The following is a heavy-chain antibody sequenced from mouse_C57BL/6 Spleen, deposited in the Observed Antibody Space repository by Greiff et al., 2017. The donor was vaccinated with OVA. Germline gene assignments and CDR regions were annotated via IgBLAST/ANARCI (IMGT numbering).Heavy chain of an antibody. CDR1: GYTFTSYW. CDR3: ARWRYGSSPYAMDY. Sequence: QVQLQQPGAELVKPGASVKLSCKASGYTFTSYWMQWVKQRPGQGLEWIGEIDPSDSYTNYNQKFKGKATLTVDTSSSTAYMQLSSLTSEDSAVYYCARWRYGSSPYAMDYWGQGTSVTVSS. V-gene: IGHV1-50*01. D-gene: IGHD1-1*01. CDR2: IDPSDSYT. J-gene: IGHJ4*01.